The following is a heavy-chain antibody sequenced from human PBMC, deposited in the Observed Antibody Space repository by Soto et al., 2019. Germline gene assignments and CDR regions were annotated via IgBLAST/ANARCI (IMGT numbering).Heavy chain of an antibody. D-gene: IGHD4-17*01. CDR3: ARDYDYGDRGYFDY. V-gene: IGHV1-3*01. J-gene: IGHJ4*02. CDR1: GYTLIKNP. CDR2: IDAGKDDT. Sequence: QVHLLQSGAEVRQPGASVRLSCKASGYTLIKNPMHWVRQAPGQSLEWMGWIDAGKDDTKYSQIFQGRVTISRDTSASTSYMELRSLTSEDTAVYYCARDYDYGDRGYFDYWGQGTLVTVSS.